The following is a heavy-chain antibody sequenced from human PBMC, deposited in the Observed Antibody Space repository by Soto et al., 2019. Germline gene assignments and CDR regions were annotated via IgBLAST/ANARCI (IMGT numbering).Heavy chain of an antibody. D-gene: IGHD1-26*01. CDR3: AALTHANLLGGLDP. Sequence: GGSLRLSCRASGFTFRKYGMHWVRQAPGKGLEWVAIIWLDGSNQYYADSVKGRFTISRDNSRNTVDLQMNSLRVEDTAVYYCAALTHANLLGGLDPWGQGTLVTVSS. V-gene: IGHV3-33*01. CDR2: IWLDGSNQ. CDR1: GFTFRKYG. J-gene: IGHJ5*02.